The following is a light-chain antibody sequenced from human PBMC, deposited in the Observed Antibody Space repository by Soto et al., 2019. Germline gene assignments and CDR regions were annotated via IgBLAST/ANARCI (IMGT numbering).Light chain of an antibody. J-gene: IGKJ4*01. Sequence: EIVLTQSPGTLSLSPRERATLSCRASQSVTSTYLAWYQQKPGQAPRLLIYGASNRATGIPDRFTGSGSGTDFTLTISRLEPEDFAVYYCQQYGGSPLTFGGGTKVEIK. CDR2: GAS. V-gene: IGKV3-20*01. CDR3: QQYGGSPLT. CDR1: QSVTSTY.